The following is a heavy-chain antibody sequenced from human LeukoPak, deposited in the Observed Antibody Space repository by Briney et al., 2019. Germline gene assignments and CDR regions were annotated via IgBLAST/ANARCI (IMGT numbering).Heavy chain of an antibody. D-gene: IGHD2-2*01. CDR3: ARDLRDIVVVPAGSYYYYYGMDV. CDR2: IYSGGST. CDR1: GFTVSSNY. J-gene: IGHJ6*02. Sequence: PGGSLRLSCAASGFTVSSNYMSWVRQAPGKGLEWVSVIYSGGSTYYADSVKGRFTISRDNSKNTLYLQMNSLRAEDTAVYYCARDLRDIVVVPAGSYYYYYGMDVWGQGTTVTVSS. V-gene: IGHV3-66*02.